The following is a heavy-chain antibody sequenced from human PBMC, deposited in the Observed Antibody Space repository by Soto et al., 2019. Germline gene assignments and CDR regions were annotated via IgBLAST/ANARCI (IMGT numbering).Heavy chain of an antibody. CDR2: TYYRSKWYN. CDR1: GDSVSSNSAA. D-gene: IGHD3-3*01. J-gene: IGHJ5*02. CDR3: ARVTIFGKDLLFDP. Sequence: SQTLSLTCAISGDSVSSNSAAWNWIRQSPSRGLEWPGRTYYRSKWYNDYAVSVKSRITINPDTSKNQFSLQLNSVTPEDTAVYYCARVTIFGKDLLFDPWGQGTLVTVSS. V-gene: IGHV6-1*01.